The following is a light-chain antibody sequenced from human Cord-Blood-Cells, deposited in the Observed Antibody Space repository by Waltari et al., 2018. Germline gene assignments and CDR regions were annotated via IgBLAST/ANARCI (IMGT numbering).Light chain of an antibody. V-gene: IGKV3-20*01. J-gene: IGKJ2*01. CDR2: GAS. CDR1: QSVSSSY. Sequence: EIVLTQSPGTLSLSPGERATLSCRASQSVSSSYLAWYQQKPGQAPRLLIYGASCRATVIPDRFSGSGSETDFALTISRLEPEDFAVYYCQQYGSSPYTFGQGTKLEIK. CDR3: QQYGSSPYT.